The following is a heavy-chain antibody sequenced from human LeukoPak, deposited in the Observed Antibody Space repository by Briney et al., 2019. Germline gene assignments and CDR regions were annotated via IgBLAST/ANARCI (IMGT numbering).Heavy chain of an antibody. CDR1: GGSISSGDYY. Sequence: PSQTLSLTCTVSGGSISSGDYYWSWIRQPPGKGLEWIGYIYYSGSTYYNPSLKSRVTISLDTSKNQFSLKLSSVTAADTAVYYCARDRWVGELLSLGWYFDLWGRGTLVTVSS. D-gene: IGHD3-10*01. CDR3: ARDRWVGELLSLGWYFDL. V-gene: IGHV4-30-4*01. J-gene: IGHJ2*01. CDR2: IYYSGST.